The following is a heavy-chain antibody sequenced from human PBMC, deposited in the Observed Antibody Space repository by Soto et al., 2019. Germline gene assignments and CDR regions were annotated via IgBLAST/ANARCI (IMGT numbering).Heavy chain of an antibody. Sequence: PSETLSLTCAAYGGSFSGYYWSWIRQPPGKGLEWIGEINHSGSTNYNPSLKSRVTISVDTSKNQFALKLSSVTAADTSVYYCARSLEYSSSSLDYWGQGTLVTVSS. CDR3: ARSLEYSSSSLDY. D-gene: IGHD6-6*01. J-gene: IGHJ4*02. CDR2: INHSGST. CDR1: GGSFSGYY. V-gene: IGHV4-34*01.